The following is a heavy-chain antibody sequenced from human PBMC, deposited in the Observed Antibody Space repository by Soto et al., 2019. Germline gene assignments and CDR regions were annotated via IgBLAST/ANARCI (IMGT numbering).Heavy chain of an antibody. Sequence: PGGSLRLSCAACGYPFSSYAMSWVHQAPGKGLEWVSGISDTGGRTYYADSVKGRLTISRDSSKNTLYLQMNSLRAEDTAVYYCAKPAYTSSSLGPHHWGQGTLVTVSS. CDR3: AKPAYTSSSLGPHH. J-gene: IGHJ5*02. CDR1: GYPFSSYA. D-gene: IGHD6-6*01. CDR2: ISDTGGRT. V-gene: IGHV3-23*01.